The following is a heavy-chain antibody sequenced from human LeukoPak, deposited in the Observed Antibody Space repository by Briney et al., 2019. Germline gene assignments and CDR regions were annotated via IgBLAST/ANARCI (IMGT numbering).Heavy chain of an antibody. Sequence: ASVKVSCKASGYTFTDYYMHWVRQAPGQGLERMGWINPSSGGTNYAQSFQGRVTMARDTSITTAFMELSRLISDDTAVYYCARLRYVGSGYPFDYWGQGTLVTVSS. CDR3: ARLRYVGSGYPFDY. D-gene: IGHD3-22*01. CDR1: GYTFTDYY. J-gene: IGHJ4*02. CDR2: INPSSGGT. V-gene: IGHV1-2*02.